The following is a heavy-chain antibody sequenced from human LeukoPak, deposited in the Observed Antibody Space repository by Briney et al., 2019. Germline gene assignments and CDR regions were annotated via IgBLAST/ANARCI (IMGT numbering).Heavy chain of an antibody. D-gene: IGHD2-2*01. CDR2: ISGSGGST. CDR1: GFTFSSYA. V-gene: IGHV3-23*01. J-gene: IGHJ6*02. Sequence: PGGSLRLSCAASGFTFSSYAMSWVRQAPGKGLEWVSAISGSGGSTYYADSVKGRFTISRDNSKNTLYLQMNSLRAEDTAVYYCAKDVVPAATYYYYYGMDVWGQGTTVTVSS. CDR3: AKDVVPAATYYYYYGMDV.